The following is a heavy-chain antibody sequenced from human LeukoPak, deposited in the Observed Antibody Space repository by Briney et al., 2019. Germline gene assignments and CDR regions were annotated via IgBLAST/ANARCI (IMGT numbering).Heavy chain of an antibody. CDR2: IYHSGST. J-gene: IGHJ6*02. V-gene: IGHV4-38-2*02. D-gene: IGHD2-15*01. Sequence: SETLSLTCTVSGYSISSGYYWGWIRQPPGKGLEWIGSIYHSGSTYYNPSLKSRVTISVDTSKNQFSLKLSSVTAADTAVYYCARVLGCSGGSCYGDYYYYYGMDVWGQGITVTVSS. CDR3: ARVLGCSGGSCYGDYYYYYGMDV. CDR1: GYSISSGYY.